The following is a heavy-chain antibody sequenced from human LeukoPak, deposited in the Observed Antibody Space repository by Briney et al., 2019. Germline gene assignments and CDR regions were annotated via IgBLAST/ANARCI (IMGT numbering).Heavy chain of an antibody. Sequence: SETLSLTCTVSGGSMKNYYWSWIRQPPGKGLEWIGYVYHSGSTNYNASLKSRVTISVDTSKNQFSLKLSSVTAADTAVYYCARVGTPVVVAATGYYFDYWGQGTLVTVSS. V-gene: IGHV4-59*12. CDR1: GGSMKNYY. CDR3: ARVGTPVVVAATGYYFDY. J-gene: IGHJ4*02. D-gene: IGHD2-15*01. CDR2: VYHSGST.